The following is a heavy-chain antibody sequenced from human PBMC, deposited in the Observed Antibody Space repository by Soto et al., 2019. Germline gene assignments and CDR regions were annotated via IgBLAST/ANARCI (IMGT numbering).Heavy chain of an antibody. D-gene: IGHD5-12*01. CDR1: GGSISSGGYY. J-gene: IGHJ4*02. CDR2: IYYSGST. CDR3: ARFRELGGYSGYATDWGSQQAFDY. V-gene: IGHV4-31*03. Sequence: SETLSLTCTVSGGSISSGGYYWSWIRQHPGKGLEWIGYIYYSGSTYYNPSLKSRVTISVDTSKNQFSLKLSSVTAADTAVYYCARFRELGGYSGYATDWGSQQAFDYWGQGTLVTVSS.